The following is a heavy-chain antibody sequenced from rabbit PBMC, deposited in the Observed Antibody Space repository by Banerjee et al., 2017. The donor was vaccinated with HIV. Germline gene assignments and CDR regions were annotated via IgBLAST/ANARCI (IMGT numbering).Heavy chain of an antibody. J-gene: IGHJ3*01. CDR1: GFSFSSSYW. Sequence: QSLEESGGDLVKPGASLTLTCTASGFSFSSSYWICWVRQAPGKGLEWIACIYTGSGDTVYATWAKGRLTISRTSSTTVALQMTSLTAADTATYFCARRTTGWGVALNLWGQGTLVTVS. D-gene: IGHD4-1*01. V-gene: IGHV1S40*01. CDR2: IYTGSGDT. CDR3: ARRTTGWGVALNL.